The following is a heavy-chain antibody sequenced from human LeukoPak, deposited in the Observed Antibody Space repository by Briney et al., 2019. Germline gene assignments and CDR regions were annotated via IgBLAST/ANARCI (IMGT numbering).Heavy chain of an antibody. CDR1: GFTFSSYG. D-gene: IGHD6-13*01. J-gene: IGHJ6*02. V-gene: IGHV3-21*01. Sequence: PGGSLRLSCAASGFTFSSYGMNWVRQAPGKGLEWVSSISSSSGYIYYADSVKGRFTTSRDNAKNSLYLQMNSLRAEDTAVYYCARSLAAADRTSYYYYGMDVWGQGTTVTVSS. CDR2: ISSSSGYI. CDR3: ARSLAAADRTSYYYYGMDV.